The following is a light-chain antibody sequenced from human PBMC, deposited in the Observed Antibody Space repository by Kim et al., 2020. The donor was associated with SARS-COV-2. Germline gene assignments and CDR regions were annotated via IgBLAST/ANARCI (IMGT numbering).Light chain of an antibody. Sequence: GKSTPIPCTGTSSDVGGYNYVSWYQQHPGKAPKLMIYDVSKRPSGVSNRFSGSKSGNTASLTISGLQAEDEADYYCSSYTSSSTYVFGTGTKVTVL. J-gene: IGLJ1*01. CDR1: SSDVGGYNY. CDR2: DVS. V-gene: IGLV2-14*04. CDR3: SSYTSSSTYV.